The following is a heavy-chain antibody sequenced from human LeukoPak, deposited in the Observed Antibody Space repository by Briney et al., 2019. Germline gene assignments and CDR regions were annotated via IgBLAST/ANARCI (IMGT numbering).Heavy chain of an antibody. J-gene: IGHJ3*02. CDR2: IYSGGTT. D-gene: IGHD3-16*01. CDR3: ARDLSPVGVDI. Sequence: TGGSLRLSCAASGVTVSSNYMSWVRQAPGKGLEGVSVIYSGGTTCYADSVTRRFPISRDNSKTTLYLQMNSLRPEDTAVYYCARDLSPVGVDIWGQGTMVTVSS. V-gene: IGHV3-53*01. CDR1: GVTVSSNY.